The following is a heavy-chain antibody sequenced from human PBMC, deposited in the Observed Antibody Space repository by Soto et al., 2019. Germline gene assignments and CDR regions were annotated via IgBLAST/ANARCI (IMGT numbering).Heavy chain of an antibody. CDR1: GFTFSSYA. V-gene: IGHV3-23*01. CDR2: ISGSGGST. J-gene: IGHJ4*02. D-gene: IGHD2-2*01. CDR3: AKDPVPAAPTKLYYFDY. Sequence: GGSLRLSCAASGFTFSSYAMSWVRQAPGKGLEWVSAISGSGGSTYYADSVKGRFTISRDNSKNTLYLQMNSLRAEDTAVYYCAKDPVPAAPTKLYYFDYWGQGTLVTVAS.